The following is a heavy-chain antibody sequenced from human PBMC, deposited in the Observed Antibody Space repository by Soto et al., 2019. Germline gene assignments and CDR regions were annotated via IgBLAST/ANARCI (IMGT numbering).Heavy chain of an antibody. CDR2: INHSGST. CDR1: GGSFSGCY. D-gene: IGHD3-10*01. Sequence: SETLSLTCAVYGGSFSGCYWSWIRQPPGKGLEWIGEINHSGSTNYNPSLKSRVTISVDTSKNQFSLKLSSVTAADTAVYYCARDRFATPNGDWFDPWGQGTLVTVSS. CDR3: ARDRFATPNGDWFDP. J-gene: IGHJ5*02. V-gene: IGHV4-34*01.